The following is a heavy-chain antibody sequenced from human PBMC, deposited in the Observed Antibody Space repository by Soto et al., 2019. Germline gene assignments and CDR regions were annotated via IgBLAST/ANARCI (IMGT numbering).Heavy chain of an antibody. CDR3: ARIAVAGISVDY. J-gene: IGHJ4*02. D-gene: IGHD6-19*01. CDR1: GGTFSSYA. CDR2: IIPIFGTA. V-gene: IGHV1-69*13. Sequence: SVKVSCKASGGTFSSYAISWVRQAPGQGLEWMGGIIPIFGTANYAQKFQGRVTITADESTSTAYMELSSLRSEDTAVYYCARIAVAGISVDYCGRGTLFTVFS.